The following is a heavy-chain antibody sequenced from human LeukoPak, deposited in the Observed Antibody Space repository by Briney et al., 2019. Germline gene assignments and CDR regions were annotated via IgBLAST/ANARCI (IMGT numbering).Heavy chain of an antibody. Sequence: PGGSLRLSCAASGFTVSSNYMNWVRQPPGKGLEWIGEIYHSGSTNYNPSLKSRVTISVDKSKNQFSLKLSSVTAADTAVYYCATAMVRGVILPRRRDVWGQGTTVTVSS. CDR3: ATAMVRGVILPRRRDV. CDR2: IYHSGST. CDR1: GFTVSSNY. D-gene: IGHD3-10*01. J-gene: IGHJ6*02. V-gene: IGHV4-4*02.